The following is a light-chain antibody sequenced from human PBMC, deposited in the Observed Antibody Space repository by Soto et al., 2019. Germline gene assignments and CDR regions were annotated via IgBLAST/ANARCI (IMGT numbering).Light chain of an antibody. CDR3: QQRSNWPHLT. J-gene: IGKJ4*01. CDR2: DAS. Sequence: EIVLTQSPATLSLSPGERATLSCRASKSVSSYLACYQQKPGPAPRLLINDASNRATGITARFSGSGSGTDFTLTISSLEPEDFGVYYCQQRSNWPHLTFGGGTKVEIK. CDR1: KSVSSY. V-gene: IGKV3-11*01.